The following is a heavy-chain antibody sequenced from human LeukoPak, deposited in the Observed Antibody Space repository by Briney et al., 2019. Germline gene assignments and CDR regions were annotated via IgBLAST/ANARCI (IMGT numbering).Heavy chain of an antibody. CDR3: GRDWWELQGGSDEYYFDY. Sequence: GASVNVSCKVSVYTFPRYDTRGARQPPGKGLEGMGCISAYKGNTNYTQNPRGRVTMPTDTPTSTPYMEQKTQISDEGPVFLCGRDWWELQGGSDEYYFDYWGQGTLVTVSS. CDR2: ISAYKGNT. CDR1: VYTFPRYD. J-gene: IGHJ4*02. D-gene: IGHD1-26*01. V-gene: IGHV1-18*01.